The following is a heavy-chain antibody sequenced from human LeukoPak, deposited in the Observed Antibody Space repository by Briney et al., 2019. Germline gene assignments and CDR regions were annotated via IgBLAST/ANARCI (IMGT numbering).Heavy chain of an antibody. V-gene: IGHV3-7*01. CDR1: GFTFSSYW. CDR2: IKQDGSEK. CDR3: ARDDIAVAGRVVDY. Sequence: GGSLRLSCAASGFTFSSYWMSWVRQAPGKGLEWVANIKQDGSEKHYVDSVKGRFTFSRDNAKNSLYLQMNSLRAEDTAVYYCARDDIAVAGRVVDYWGQGTQVTVSS. J-gene: IGHJ4*02. D-gene: IGHD6-19*01.